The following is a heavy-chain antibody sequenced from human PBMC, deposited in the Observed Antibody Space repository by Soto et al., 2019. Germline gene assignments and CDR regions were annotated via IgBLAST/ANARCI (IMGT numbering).Heavy chain of an antibody. Sequence: LSLTCAVSGYSISSGYYWGWIRQPPGKGLAWIGSIYHSGSTYYNPSLKSRVTISVDTSKNQFSLKLSSVTAADTAVYYCARDKYYYDSSGYYYGGDIDYWGQGTLVTVSS. CDR2: IYHSGST. D-gene: IGHD3-22*01. CDR1: GYSISSGYY. CDR3: ARDKYYYDSSGYYYGGDIDY. V-gene: IGHV4-38-2*02. J-gene: IGHJ4*02.